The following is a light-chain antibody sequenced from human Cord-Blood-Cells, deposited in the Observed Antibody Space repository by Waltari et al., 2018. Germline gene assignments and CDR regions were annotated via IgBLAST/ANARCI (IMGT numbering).Light chain of an antibody. Sequence: QSALTQPASVSGSPGQSITISCTGTSSDVGGYNYVSWYQQPPGKAPKLMIYDVSTRPSGVSNRVSGSKSGNTASLTISGLQAEDEADYYCSSYTSSSTLGVFGGGTKLTVL. CDR2: DVS. CDR3: SSYTSSSTLGV. CDR1: SSDVGGYNY. V-gene: IGLV2-14*01. J-gene: IGLJ3*02.